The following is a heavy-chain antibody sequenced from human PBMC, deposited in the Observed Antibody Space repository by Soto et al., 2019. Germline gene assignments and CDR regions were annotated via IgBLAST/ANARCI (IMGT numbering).Heavy chain of an antibody. D-gene: IGHD2-15*01. CDR1: GFTFSSYA. Sequence: EVQLLESGGGLVQPGGSLRLSCAASGFTFSSYAMSWVRQAPGKGLEWVSAISGSGGSTYYADSVKGRFTISRDNSKXXXXXXXXXXXXXXXXXXXXXXXXXXXXXCSGGSCXSFFYYYYYMDVWGKGTTVTVSS. CDR2: ISGSGGST. V-gene: IGHV3-23*01. J-gene: IGHJ6*03. CDR3: XXXXXXXXXCSGGSCXSFFYYYYYMDV.